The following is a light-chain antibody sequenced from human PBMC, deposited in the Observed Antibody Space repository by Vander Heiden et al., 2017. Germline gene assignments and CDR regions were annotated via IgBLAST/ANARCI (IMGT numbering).Light chain of an antibody. CDR2: DAS. CDR3: QQRSNWPPLT. J-gene: IGKJ4*01. CDR1: QSVSSY. Sequence: EIVLTQSPATLSLSPGERATLSCRASQSVSSYSAWYQQKPGQAPRLLIYDASNRATGIPARFSGSGSGTDFTLTISSREPEDFAVYYCQQRSNWPPLTFGGGTKVEIK. V-gene: IGKV3-11*01.